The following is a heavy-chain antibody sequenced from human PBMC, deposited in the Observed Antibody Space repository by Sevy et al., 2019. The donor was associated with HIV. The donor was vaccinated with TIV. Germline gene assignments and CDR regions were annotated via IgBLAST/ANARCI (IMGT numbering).Heavy chain of an antibody. Sequence: GGSLRLSCAASGFTFSTYWMTWVRQAPGKGLEWVANIKQDGSEKYYAESVKGRLTVSRDNTKNSLYLQLNSLRAEDTAIYYGARAPVGSGWYFPRGIDYWGQGTLVTVSS. CDR1: GFTFSTYW. J-gene: IGHJ4*02. CDR2: IKQDGSEK. CDR3: ARAPVGSGWYFPRGIDY. V-gene: IGHV3-7*01. D-gene: IGHD6-13*01.